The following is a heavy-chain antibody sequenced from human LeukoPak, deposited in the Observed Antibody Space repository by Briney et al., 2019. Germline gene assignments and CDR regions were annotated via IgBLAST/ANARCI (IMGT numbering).Heavy chain of an antibody. CDR3: AREGRSGYSSGWYYYYYMDV. CDR2: ISAYNGNT. Sequence: ASVKVSCKASGYTFTSYGISWVRQAPGQGLEWMGWISAYNGNTNYAQKLQGRVTMTTDTSTSTAYMELRSLRSDDTAVYYCAREGRSGYSSGWYYYYYMDVWGKGTTVTVSS. J-gene: IGHJ6*03. D-gene: IGHD6-19*01. V-gene: IGHV1-18*01. CDR1: GYTFTSYG.